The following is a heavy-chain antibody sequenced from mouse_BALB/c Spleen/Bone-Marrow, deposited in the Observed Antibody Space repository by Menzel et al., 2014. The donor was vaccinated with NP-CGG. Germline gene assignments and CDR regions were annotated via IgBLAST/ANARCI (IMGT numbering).Heavy chain of an antibody. J-gene: IGHJ3*01. Sequence: EVQRVESGVGLGQTGGSLKLSCAASGFDFSRYWMSWVRQAPGKGLEWIGEINPDSRTINYTPSLKDKFIISRDNAKNTLNLQVSKVRSEDTALYYCARLGYYGGFSYWGQGTLATVSA. D-gene: IGHD1-1*01. CDR2: INPDSRTI. V-gene: IGHV4-1*02. CDR1: GFDFSRYW. CDR3: ARLGYYGGFSY.